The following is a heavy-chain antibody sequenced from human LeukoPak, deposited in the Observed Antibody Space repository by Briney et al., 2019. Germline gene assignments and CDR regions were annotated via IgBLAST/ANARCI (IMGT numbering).Heavy chain of an antibody. CDR3: AKDDRIQLWTNEWDDY. CDR2: ISGSGGST. Sequence: GGSLRLSCAASGFTFSSYAMSWVRQAPGKGLEWVSAISGSGGSTYYADSVKVRFTISRDNSKNTLYLQMSSLRAEDTAVYYCAKDDRIQLWTNEWDDYWGQGTLVTVSS. D-gene: IGHD5-18*01. CDR1: GFTFSSYA. V-gene: IGHV3-23*01. J-gene: IGHJ4*02.